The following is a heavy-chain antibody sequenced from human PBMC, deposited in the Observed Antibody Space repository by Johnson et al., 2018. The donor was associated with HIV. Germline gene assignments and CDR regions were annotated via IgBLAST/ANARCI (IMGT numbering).Heavy chain of an antibody. Sequence: VQVVESGGGLVQPGGSLRLSCATSGFTFADYGMTWVRQAPGKGLEWVSGINWNGGNTGYVDSVQGRFTISRENAKNSLYLQMNGLRAEEPAVYYCGKDDLGWELSHDDAFDIWGQGTMVIVSS. CDR3: GKDDLGWELSHDDAFDI. CDR2: INWNGGNT. CDR1: GFTFADYG. J-gene: IGHJ3*02. D-gene: IGHD1-26*01. V-gene: IGHV3-20*04.